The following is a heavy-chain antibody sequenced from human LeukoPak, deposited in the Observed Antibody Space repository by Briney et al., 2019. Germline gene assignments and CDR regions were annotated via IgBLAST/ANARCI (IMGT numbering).Heavy chain of an antibody. Sequence: PSETLSLTCTVSGGSISSYYWSWIRQPPGKGLEWIGYIYYSGSTYYNPSLKSRVTISVDTSKNQFSLKLSSVTAADTAVYYCARLRGLGPSDAFDIWGQGTMVTVSS. V-gene: IGHV4-59*04. D-gene: IGHD2-15*01. CDR2: IYYSGST. CDR3: ARLRGLGPSDAFDI. J-gene: IGHJ3*02. CDR1: GGSISSYY.